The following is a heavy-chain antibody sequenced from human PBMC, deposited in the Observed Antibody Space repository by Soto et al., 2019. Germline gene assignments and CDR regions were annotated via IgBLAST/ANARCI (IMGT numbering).Heavy chain of an antibody. D-gene: IGHD6-13*01. CDR2: INAGNGNT. V-gene: IGHV1-3*01. J-gene: IGHJ4*02. Sequence: ASVKVSCKASGYTFTSYAMHWVRQAPGQRLEWMGWINAGNGNTKYSQKFQGRVTITRDTSASTAYMELSSLRSEDTAVYYCARGIAPYYFDYWGQGTLVSVSS. CDR3: ARGIAPYYFDY. CDR1: GYTFTSYA.